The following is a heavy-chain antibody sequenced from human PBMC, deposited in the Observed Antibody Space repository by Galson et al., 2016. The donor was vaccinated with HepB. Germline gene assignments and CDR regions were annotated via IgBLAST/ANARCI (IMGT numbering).Heavy chain of an antibody. CDR3: AGGCLRGGDDYDTTGYSRVVD. Sequence: SVKVSCKASGVTFSSYAISWVRQAPGQGLEWMGGISPVVETTNYAQQFLGRVTITADELTTTAYMELSTLRSDDTAIYYCAGGCLRGGDDYDTTGYSRVVDWGQGTQVTVSS. V-gene: IGHV1-69*13. J-gene: IGHJ4*02. CDR1: GVTFSSYA. CDR2: ISPVVETT. D-gene: IGHD3-22*01.